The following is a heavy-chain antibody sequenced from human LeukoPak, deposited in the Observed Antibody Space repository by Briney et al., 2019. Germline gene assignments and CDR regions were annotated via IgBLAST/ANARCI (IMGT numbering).Heavy chain of an antibody. J-gene: IGHJ4*02. CDR2: ISSSSSYI. CDR1: GFTFASYD. CDR3: ARDLGYSSSLVSG. D-gene: IGHD6-13*01. Sequence: GGSLRLSCVWSGFTFASYDMNWLRQAPGKGLEWVSSISSSSSYIYYADSVKGRFTISRDNAKNSLYLQMNSLRAEDTAVYYCARDLGYSSSLVSGWGQGTLVTVSS. V-gene: IGHV3-21*01.